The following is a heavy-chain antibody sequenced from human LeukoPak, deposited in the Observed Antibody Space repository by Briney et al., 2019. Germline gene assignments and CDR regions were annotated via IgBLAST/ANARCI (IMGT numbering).Heavy chain of an antibody. J-gene: IGHJ5*02. CDR3: ARVPGANAS. CDR1: EFTLSTYA. CDR2: ISRDGSNK. V-gene: IGHV3-30*09. Sequence: GGSLRLSCAPSEFTLSTYAMHWVRQAPGKGLEWVAVISRDGSNKYYADSVKGRFAISRDNSKNTLYLQMNGLRVEDTAVYNCARVPGANASWGQGTLVTVSS.